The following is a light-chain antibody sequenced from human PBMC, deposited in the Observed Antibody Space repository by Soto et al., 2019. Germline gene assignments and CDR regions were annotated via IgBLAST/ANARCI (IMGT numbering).Light chain of an antibody. Sequence: QSVLTQSPSASASLGASVKLTCTLSSGHSNYAIAWHQQQPEKGPRYLMKVNSGGSHIKGDGIPDRFSGSSSGAERYLFISSLQSEDEADYFCQTWGTGRASVVFGGGTQLPVL. CDR3: QTWGTGRASVV. CDR1: SGHSNYA. J-gene: IGLJ7*01. V-gene: IGLV4-69*01. CDR2: VNSGGSH.